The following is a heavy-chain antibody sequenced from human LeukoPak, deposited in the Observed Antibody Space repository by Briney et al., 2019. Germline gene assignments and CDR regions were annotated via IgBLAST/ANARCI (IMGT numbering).Heavy chain of an antibody. CDR3: ARADGGYNYYYMDV. Sequence: ASVKVSCKASGYTFNGYGINWVRQAPGQGLEWLGWISPYKDTPYYTQQVQGRVTLTIDTSTSTAHMELRSLRSDDTAVYYCARADGGYNYYYMDVWGKGTTVTVSS. CDR1: GYTFNGYG. D-gene: IGHD3-10*01. J-gene: IGHJ6*03. CDR2: ISPYKDTP. V-gene: IGHV1-18*01.